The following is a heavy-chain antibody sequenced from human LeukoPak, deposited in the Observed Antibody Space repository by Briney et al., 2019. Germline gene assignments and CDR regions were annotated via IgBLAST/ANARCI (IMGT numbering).Heavy chain of an antibody. CDR1: GGSINGNY. Sequence: PSETLSLTCTVSGGSINGNYWSWIRQPPGKGLEWIGYIYYTGSTNYNPSLGSRVTISVDRSNNQFSLKLSSVTAADTAVYYCAAGAARPDYFDYWGQGTLVTVSS. CDR3: AAGAARPDYFDY. D-gene: IGHD6-6*01. J-gene: IGHJ4*02. CDR2: IYYTGST. V-gene: IGHV4-59*08.